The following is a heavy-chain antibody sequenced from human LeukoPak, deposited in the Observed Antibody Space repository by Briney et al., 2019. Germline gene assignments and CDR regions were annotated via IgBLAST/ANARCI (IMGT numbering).Heavy chain of an antibody. Sequence: GGSLRLSCAASGFTFSSYGMHWVRQAPGKGLEWVAVIRYDGSNKYYADSVKGRFTISRDNSKNTLYLQMNSLRAEDTAVYYCARFPQDCSSTSCYYYYYYGMDVWGQGTTVTVSS. CDR2: IRYDGSNK. CDR1: GFTFSSYG. J-gene: IGHJ6*02. V-gene: IGHV3-33*01. CDR3: ARFPQDCSSTSCYYYYYYGMDV. D-gene: IGHD2-2*01.